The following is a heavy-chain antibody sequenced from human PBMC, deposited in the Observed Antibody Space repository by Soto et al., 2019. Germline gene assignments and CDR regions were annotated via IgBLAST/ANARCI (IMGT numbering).Heavy chain of an antibody. CDR3: ARDPNDYGDYEVGY. V-gene: IGHV3-48*01. Sequence: GGSLRLSCAASGFTFISYSMNWVRQAPGKGLEWVSYISSSSSTIYYADSVKGRFTISRDNAKSSLYLQMNSLRAEDTAVYYCARDPNDYGDYEVGYWGQGTLVTVS. J-gene: IGHJ4*02. D-gene: IGHD4-17*01. CDR1: GFTFISYS. CDR2: ISSSSSTI.